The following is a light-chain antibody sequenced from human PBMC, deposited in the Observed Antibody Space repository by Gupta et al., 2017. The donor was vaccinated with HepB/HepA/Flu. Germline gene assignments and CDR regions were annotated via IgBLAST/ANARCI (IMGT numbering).Light chain of an antibody. CDR2: NDI. CDR3: QSSDKSGTDWV. Sequence: SYELTQAPSVSASPGQTARIPCSGASFRTQYAFWFQKRPGHAPLMIIYNDIERPSGIPERLSASNSGTTATLTITGVQAEEEADYYCQSSDKSGTDWVFGGGTKLTVV. CDR1: SFRTQY. J-gene: IGLJ3*02. V-gene: IGLV3-25*02.